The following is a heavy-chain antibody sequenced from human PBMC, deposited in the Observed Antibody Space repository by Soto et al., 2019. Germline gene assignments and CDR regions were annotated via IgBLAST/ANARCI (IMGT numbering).Heavy chain of an antibody. CDR1: GFTFSSYA. CDR3: ARELGESPVGATSYYYYYGMDV. J-gene: IGHJ6*02. V-gene: IGHV3-30-3*01. D-gene: IGHD1-26*01. CDR2: ISYDGSNK. Sequence: PVGSLRLSCAASGFTFSSYAMHWVRQAPGKGLEWVAVISYDGSNKYYADSVKGRFTISRDNSKNTLYLQMNSLRAEDTAVYYCARELGESPVGATSYYYYYGMDVCGQRTTVTVSS.